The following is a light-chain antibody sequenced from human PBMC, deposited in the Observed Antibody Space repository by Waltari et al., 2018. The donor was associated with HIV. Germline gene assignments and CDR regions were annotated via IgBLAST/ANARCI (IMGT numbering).Light chain of an antibody. CDR1: SSDVGGYNY. J-gene: IGLJ2*01. V-gene: IGLV2-14*01. CDR3: SSYTSSSTLYVV. Sequence: QSALTQPASVSGSPGQSITISCTGTSSDVGGYNYVSWYQQHPGKAPKLMIYEVSNLPSGVSNRFSGSKSGNTASLTISGLQAEDEADYYCSSYTSSSTLYVVFGGGTKLTVL. CDR2: EVS.